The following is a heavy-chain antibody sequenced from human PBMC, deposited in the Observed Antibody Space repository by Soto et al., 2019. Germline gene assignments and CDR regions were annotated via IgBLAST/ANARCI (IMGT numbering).Heavy chain of an antibody. Sequence: QVHLVESGGGLVKPGGSLRLSCAASGFTFSDYYMSWIRQAPGKGLEWLSYSSDSGTTFYNPSLTSRLSISMDTSGNHFSLELRSVTAADTAVYYCALALGPTTGLDYWGQGTLVTVSS. V-gene: IGHV3-11*01. CDR1: GFTFSDYY. CDR3: ALALGPTTGLDY. CDR2: SSDSGTTF. D-gene: IGHD1-26*01. J-gene: IGHJ4*02.